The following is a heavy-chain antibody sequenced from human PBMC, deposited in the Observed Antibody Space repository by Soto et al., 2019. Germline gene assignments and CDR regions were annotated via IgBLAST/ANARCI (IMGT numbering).Heavy chain of an antibody. Sequence: EVQLVESGGGLVKPGGSLRLSCVASGFTFSSHHMQWARQAPGKGLEWVSYIRDNSATRYDADSVRGRFTISRDNAQNSVFLQMNSLRDEDTAVYYCGRDYRFDIDLWGQGTMVTVSS. D-gene: IGHD3-22*01. CDR3: GRDYRFDIDL. CDR1: GFTFSSHH. V-gene: IGHV3-48*02. CDR2: IRDNSATR. J-gene: IGHJ3*01.